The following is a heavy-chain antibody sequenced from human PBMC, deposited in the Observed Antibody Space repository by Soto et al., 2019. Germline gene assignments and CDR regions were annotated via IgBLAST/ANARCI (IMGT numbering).Heavy chain of an antibody. Sequence: PGGSLRLSCAASGFTFSSYSMSWVRQAPGKGLEWVSSISSSSSYIYYADSVKGRFTISRDNAKNSLYLQMNSLRAEDTAVYYCARDSASLEAQTPSSVDYWGQGALVTVSS. J-gene: IGHJ4*02. D-gene: IGHD1-1*01. CDR1: GFTFSSYS. V-gene: IGHV3-21*01. CDR2: ISSSSSYI. CDR3: ARDSASLEAQTPSSVDY.